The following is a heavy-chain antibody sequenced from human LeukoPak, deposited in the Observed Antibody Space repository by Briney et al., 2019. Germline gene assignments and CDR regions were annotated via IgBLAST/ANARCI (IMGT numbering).Heavy chain of an antibody. CDR1: GGSFSGYY. CDR3: ARVCEDWYSSSLSPWFDP. D-gene: IGHD6-6*01. CDR2: INHSGST. V-gene: IGHV4-34*01. J-gene: IGHJ5*02. Sequence: SETLSLTCAVYGGSFSGYYWSWIRQPPGKGLEWIGEINHSGSTNYNPSLKSRVTISVDTSKNQFSLKLSSVTAADTAVYYCARVCEDWYSSSLSPWFDPWGQGTLVTVSS.